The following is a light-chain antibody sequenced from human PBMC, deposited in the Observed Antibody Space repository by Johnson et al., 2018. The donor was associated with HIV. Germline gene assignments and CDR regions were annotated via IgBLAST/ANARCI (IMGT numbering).Light chain of an antibody. J-gene: IGLJ1*01. CDR2: DDY. V-gene: IGLV1-51*01. CDR3: GTWDNSLTPFYV. CDR1: SSNIGNNY. Sequence: HSVLSQPPSVSAAPGQKVAISCSGSSSNIGNNYVSWYQQLPGTAPKLLIYDDYKRPSGIPDRFSGSKSGTSATLAITGLQTGDEADYYCGTWDNSLTPFYVFGTATKVTVL.